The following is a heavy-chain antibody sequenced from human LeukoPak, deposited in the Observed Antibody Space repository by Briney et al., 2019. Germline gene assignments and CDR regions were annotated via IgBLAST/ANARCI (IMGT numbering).Heavy chain of an antibody. CDR3: AKNHYYGSGSYYYYYGMDV. CDR2: ISYDGSNK. J-gene: IGHJ6*04. V-gene: IGHV3-30*18. CDR1: GFTFSSYG. D-gene: IGHD3-10*01. Sequence: GGSLRLSCAASGFTFSSYGMHWVRQAPGKGLEWVAVISYDGSNKYYADSVKGRFTISRDNSKNTLYLQMNSLRAGDTAVYYCAKNHYYGSGSYYYYYGMDVWGKGTTVTVSS.